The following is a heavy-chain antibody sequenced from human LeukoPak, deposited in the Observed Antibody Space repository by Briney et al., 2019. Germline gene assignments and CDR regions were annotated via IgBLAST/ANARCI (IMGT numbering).Heavy chain of an antibody. V-gene: IGHV3-30*02. D-gene: IGHD1/OR15-1a*01. CDR2: IQFDGSNK. CDR1: GFTFSGFG. Sequence: HAGGSLRLACAASGFTFSGFGMHWVRQAPGKGLEWVAFIQFDGSNKYYADSVKGRFTICRDNSKNTLYLQMNGLTTEDTAVYYCARDLIAGTTYWGQGTLVTVSS. J-gene: IGHJ4*02. CDR3: ARDLIAGTTY.